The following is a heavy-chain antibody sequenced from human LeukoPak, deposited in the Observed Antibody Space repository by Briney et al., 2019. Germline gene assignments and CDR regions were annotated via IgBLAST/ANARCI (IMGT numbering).Heavy chain of an antibody. J-gene: IGHJ4*02. CDR2: ISPTSSYI. Sequence: PGGSLRLSCEGSGFTFSKTNMNWVRQAPGKGLEWVSSISPTSSYISYADAVKGRFTISRDNAQNSLYLQMSRLRTEDTAVYYCARTQFGDFWGQETLVTVSS. V-gene: IGHV3-21*01. CDR3: ARTQFGDF. CDR1: GFTFSKTN. D-gene: IGHD3-16*01.